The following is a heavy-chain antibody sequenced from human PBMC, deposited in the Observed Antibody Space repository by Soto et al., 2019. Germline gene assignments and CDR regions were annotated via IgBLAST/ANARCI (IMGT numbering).Heavy chain of an antibody. Sequence: GGSLRLSCAASGCTFSSYSMNWVRQAPGKGLEWVSSISSSSSYIYYADSVKGRFTISRDNAKNSLYLQMNSLRAEDTAVYYCARDAPYSSSWYEFDYWGQGTLVTVSS. CDR3: ARDAPYSSSWYEFDY. CDR1: GCTFSSYS. J-gene: IGHJ4*02. V-gene: IGHV3-21*01. CDR2: ISSSSSYI. D-gene: IGHD6-13*01.